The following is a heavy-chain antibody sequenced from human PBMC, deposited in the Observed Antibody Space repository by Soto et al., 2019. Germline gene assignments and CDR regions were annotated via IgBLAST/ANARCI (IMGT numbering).Heavy chain of an antibody. D-gene: IGHD1-26*01. Sequence: SETLYLTCAVSGGSISSSNWWTWVRLPPGKGLEWIGEIYPSGITNYSPSLKSRVTMSVDKSKNQFSLKLNSVTAADTAMYYCAREAYKRGATNPFFDYWGQGTLVTVSS. CDR2: IYPSGIT. J-gene: IGHJ4*02. CDR3: AREAYKRGATNPFFDY. V-gene: IGHV4-4*02. CDR1: GGSISSSNW.